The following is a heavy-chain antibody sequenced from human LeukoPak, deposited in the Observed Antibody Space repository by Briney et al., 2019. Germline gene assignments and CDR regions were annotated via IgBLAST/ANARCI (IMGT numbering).Heavy chain of an antibody. CDR2: MSYDGSNK. D-gene: IGHD1-26*01. J-gene: IGHJ4*02. V-gene: IGHV3-30*01. CDR1: GFTFSTYA. CDR3: ARGVGRGDYFDY. Sequence: GRSLRLSCAASGFTFSTYAMHWVRQAPGKGLEWVEVMSYDGSNKFYADSVKGRFTISRDISKNTLYLQMNSLRAEDTAVYYCARGVGRGDYFDYWGQGTLVTVSS.